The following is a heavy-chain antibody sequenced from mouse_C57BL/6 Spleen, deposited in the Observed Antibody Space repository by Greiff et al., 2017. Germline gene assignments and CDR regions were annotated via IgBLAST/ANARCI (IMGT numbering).Heavy chain of an antibody. CDR1: GYTFTDYN. V-gene: IGHV1-18*01. Sequence: VQLQQSGPELVTPGASVKIPCKASGYTFTDYNMDWVKQSNGKSLEWIGDINPNNGGTIYHQKFKGKATLTVDKSSSTAYMVLRSLTSEDTAVDYCARYDDYDRDWYFDVGGTGTTVTVSS. CDR3: ARYDDYDRDWYFDV. J-gene: IGHJ1*03. CDR2: INPNNGGT. D-gene: IGHD2-4*01.